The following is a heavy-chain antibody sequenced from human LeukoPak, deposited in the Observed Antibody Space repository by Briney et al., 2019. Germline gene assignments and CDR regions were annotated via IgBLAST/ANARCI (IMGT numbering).Heavy chain of an antibody. J-gene: IGHJ4*02. CDR1: GFTFSSYW. Sequence: GGSLRLSCAASGFTFSSYWMSWVRQAPGKGLEWVANIKQDGSEKYYVDSVKGRFTISRGNAKNSLYLQMNSLRAEDTAVYYCARERDDILTGGQYYFDYWGQGTLVTVSS. V-gene: IGHV3-7*01. D-gene: IGHD3-9*01. CDR3: ARERDDILTGGQYYFDY. CDR2: IKQDGSEK.